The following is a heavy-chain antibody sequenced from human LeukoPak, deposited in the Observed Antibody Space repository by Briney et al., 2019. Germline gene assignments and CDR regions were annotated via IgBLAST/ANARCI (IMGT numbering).Heavy chain of an antibody. V-gene: IGHV3-21*01. CDR1: GFTFSSYS. CDR2: ISSSSSYI. Sequence: GGSLRLSCAASGFTFSSYSMNWVRQAPGQGLEWVSSISSSSSYIYYADSVKGRFTISRDNAKNSLYLQMNSLRAEDTAVYYCARGFYDSSAFDYWGQGTLVTVSS. D-gene: IGHD3-22*01. CDR3: ARGFYDSSAFDY. J-gene: IGHJ4*02.